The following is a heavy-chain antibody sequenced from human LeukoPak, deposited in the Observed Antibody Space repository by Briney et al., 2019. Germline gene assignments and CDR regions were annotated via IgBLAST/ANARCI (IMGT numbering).Heavy chain of an antibody. D-gene: IGHD6-13*01. CDR1: GGTFSSYA. V-gene: IGHV1-69*13. CDR3: ARDWSSSWYQGPMSYYYYYMDV. CDR2: IIPIFGTA. Sequence: ASVKVSCKASGGTFSSYAISWVRQAPGQGLEWMGGIIPIFGTANYAQKFQGRVTITADESTSTAYMELSSLRSEDTAVYYCARDWSSSWYQGPMSYYYYYMDVWGKGTTVTVSS. J-gene: IGHJ6*03.